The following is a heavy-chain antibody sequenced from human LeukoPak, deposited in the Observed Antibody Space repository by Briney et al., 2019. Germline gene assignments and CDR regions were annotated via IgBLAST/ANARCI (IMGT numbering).Heavy chain of an antibody. D-gene: IGHD2-15*01. CDR1: GGSISSSSYY. Sequence: SETLSLTCTVSGGSISSSSYYWGWIRQPPGKGLEWIGSIYYSGSTYYNPSLKSRVTISVDTSKNQFSLKLSSVTAADTAVYYCARDPGVSDCSGGSCYSSEYYYGMDVWGQGTTVTVSS. CDR2: IYYSGST. CDR3: ARDPGVSDCSGGSCYSSEYYYGMDV. V-gene: IGHV4-39*07. J-gene: IGHJ6*02.